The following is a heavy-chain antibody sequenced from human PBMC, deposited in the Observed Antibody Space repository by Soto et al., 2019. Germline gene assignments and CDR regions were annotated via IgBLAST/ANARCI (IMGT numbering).Heavy chain of an antibody. CDR1: GFTFSSYG. CDR2: IWYDGSNK. CDR3: VRGYTEGPLY. Sequence: QVQLVESGGGVVQPGRSLGLSCAASGFTFSSYGMHWVRQAPGKGLEWVAVIWYDGSNKYYADSVKGRFTISRDNSKNTLYLQMDNLRAEDTAVYYCVRGYTEGPLYWGQGTLVTVSS. V-gene: IGHV3-33*01. J-gene: IGHJ4*02. D-gene: IGHD3-16*02.